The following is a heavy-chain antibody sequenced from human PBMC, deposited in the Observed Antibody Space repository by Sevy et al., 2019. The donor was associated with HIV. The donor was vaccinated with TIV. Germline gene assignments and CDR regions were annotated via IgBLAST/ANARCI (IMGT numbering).Heavy chain of an antibody. Sequence: ETLSLTCTVSGGSISSYYWSWIRQPAGKGLEWIGRIYTSGSTNYNPSLKSRVTMSVDTSKNQFSLKLSSVTAADTAVYYCAREWDCSSTSCYTWDWFDPWGQGTLVTVSS. CDR3: AREWDCSSTSCYTWDWFDP. CDR2: IYTSGST. V-gene: IGHV4-4*07. J-gene: IGHJ5*02. CDR1: GGSISSYY. D-gene: IGHD2-2*02.